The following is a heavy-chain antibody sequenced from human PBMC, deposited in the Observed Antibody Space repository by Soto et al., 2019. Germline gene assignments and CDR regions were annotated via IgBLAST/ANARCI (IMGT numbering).Heavy chain of an antibody. D-gene: IGHD2-2*01. CDR2: IYYSGST. J-gene: IGHJ6*02. Sequence: LSLTCTVSGGSVSTGSYYWSWIRQPPGKGLEWIGYIYYSGSTNYNPSLKSRVTISVDTSKNQFSLKLSSVTAADTAVYYCARGYCSSTSCYYYYYYGMDVWGQGTTVTVSS. CDR1: GGSVSTGSYY. V-gene: IGHV4-61*01. CDR3: ARGYCSSTSCYYYYYYGMDV.